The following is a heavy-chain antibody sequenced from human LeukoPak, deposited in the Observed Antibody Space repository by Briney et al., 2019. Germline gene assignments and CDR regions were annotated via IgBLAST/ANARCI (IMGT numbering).Heavy chain of an antibody. CDR2: INHSGST. CDR1: GGSFSGYY. Sequence: PSETLSLTCAVYGGSFSGYYWSWIRQPPGKGLEWIGEINHSGSTNYNPSLKSRVTISVDTSKNQFSLKLSSVTAADTAVYYCARELVVPAATFDPWGQGTLVTVSS. D-gene: IGHD2-2*01. CDR3: ARELVVPAATFDP. J-gene: IGHJ5*02. V-gene: IGHV4-34*01.